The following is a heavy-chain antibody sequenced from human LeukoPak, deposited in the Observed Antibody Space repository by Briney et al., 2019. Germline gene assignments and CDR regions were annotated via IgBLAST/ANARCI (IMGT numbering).Heavy chain of an antibody. CDR3: ARVRASYFFDL. CDR1: GFPFTSYS. V-gene: IGHV3-48*04. D-gene: IGHD3-10*01. J-gene: IGHJ2*01. Sequence: GGSLRLSCAASGFPFTSYSMNWVRQAPGKGLQWLSYISSSTTTIYYADSVKGRFTVSRDNAKNSLYLQMNSLRDTAVYFCARVRASYFFDLWGRGTLVTVSS. CDR2: ISSSTTTI.